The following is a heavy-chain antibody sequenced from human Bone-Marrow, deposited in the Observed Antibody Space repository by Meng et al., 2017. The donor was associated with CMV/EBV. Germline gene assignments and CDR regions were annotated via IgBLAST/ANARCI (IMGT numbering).Heavy chain of an antibody. D-gene: IGHD3-10*01. CDR2: IYDGNRGT. J-gene: IGHJ4*02. CDR1: GFTFRTYA. CDR3: TRTSGSYYFDY. V-gene: IGHV3-23*03. Sequence: GGSLRLSCAASGFTFRTYAVAWVRQAPGKGLEWVSIIYDGNRGTNYADSVKGRFTISRDNSKDPLHLQMNSLRAEDTAIYYCTRTSGSYYFDYWGRGALVTVSS.